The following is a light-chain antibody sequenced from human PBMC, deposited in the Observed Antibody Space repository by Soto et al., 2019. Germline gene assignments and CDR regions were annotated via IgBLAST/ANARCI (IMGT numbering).Light chain of an antibody. CDR1: QSISSY. CDR2: AAS. CDR3: QQSYSTPLT. J-gene: IGKJ3*01. Sequence: DIQMTQSPSSLSASVGDRVTITCRASQSISSYLNWYQQKPGKAPKLLIYAASSLQIGVPSRFSGSGSGTDFTLTISSLQPEDFATYYCQQSYSTPLTSGPGTKVDIK. V-gene: IGKV1-39*01.